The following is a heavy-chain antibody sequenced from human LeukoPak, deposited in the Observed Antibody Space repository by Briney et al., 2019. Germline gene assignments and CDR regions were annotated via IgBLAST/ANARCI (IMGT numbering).Heavy chain of an antibody. D-gene: IGHD2-21*01. CDR1: GGSIRSYY. Sequence: PSESLSLTCTVSGGSIRSYYWNWIRQPPGKGLEWIGYIYYSGTTNYNPSLKSRVSMSVDTSKNQFSLKLNSVTAADTAVYYCARDRTAIGGIDYWGQGTLVTVSS. CDR2: IYYSGTT. J-gene: IGHJ4*02. V-gene: IGHV4-59*12. CDR3: ARDRTAIGGIDY.